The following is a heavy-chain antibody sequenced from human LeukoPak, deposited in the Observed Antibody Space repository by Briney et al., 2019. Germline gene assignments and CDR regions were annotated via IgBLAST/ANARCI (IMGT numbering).Heavy chain of an antibody. V-gene: IGHV3-30*02. D-gene: IGHD3-3*01. CDR3: AKDQNAYYDFWSGYW. Sequence: GGSLRLSCAASGFTFSSYGMHWVRQAPGKGLEWVAFIRYDGSNKYYADSVKGRFTISRDNSKNTLYLQMNSLRAEDTAVYYCAKDQNAYYDFWSGYWWGQGTLVTVSS. J-gene: IGHJ4*02. CDR1: GFTFSSYG. CDR2: IRYDGSNK.